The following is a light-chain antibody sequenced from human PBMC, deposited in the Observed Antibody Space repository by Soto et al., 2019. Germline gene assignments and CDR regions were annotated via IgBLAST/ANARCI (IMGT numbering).Light chain of an antibody. Sequence: QSVLTQPRSVSGSPGQSVTISCTGTSSDVGGYNYVSWYQQHPGKAPKLMIYDVSKRPSGVPDRFSGSKSGNTASLTISGLHAEDEADYFCRSYAGSFVVFGGGTKLTVL. V-gene: IGLV2-11*01. J-gene: IGLJ2*01. CDR2: DVS. CDR1: SSDVGGYNY. CDR3: RSYAGSFVV.